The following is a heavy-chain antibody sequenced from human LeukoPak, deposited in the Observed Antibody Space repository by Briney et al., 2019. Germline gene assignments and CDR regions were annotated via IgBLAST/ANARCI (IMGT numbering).Heavy chain of an antibody. CDR2: GGSGGST. Sequence: GGSLRLSCAASGFTFSNYWMIWVRQAPGKGLEWVSYGGSGGSTYYADSVKGRFTVSRDNSKSTLYLQMNSLTAEDTAVYYCAKMRGQYYHSYYMDAWGKGTTVTVSS. CDR3: AKMRGQYYHSYYMDA. J-gene: IGHJ6*03. V-gene: IGHV3-23*01. CDR1: GFTFSNYW.